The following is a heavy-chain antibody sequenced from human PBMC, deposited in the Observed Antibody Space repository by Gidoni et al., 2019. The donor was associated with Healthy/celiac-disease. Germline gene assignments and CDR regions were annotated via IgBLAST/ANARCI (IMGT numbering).Heavy chain of an antibody. V-gene: IGHV3-33*01. Sequence: QVQLVESGGGVVQPGRSLRLSCAASGFTFSRYGMHWVRQAPGKGLEWVAVIWYDGSNKYYADSVKGRFTISRDNSKNTLYLQMNSLRAEDTAVYYCARGRGSGSYVGPPDYWGQGTLVTVSS. CDR2: IWYDGSNK. CDR1: GFTFSRYG. D-gene: IGHD1-26*01. J-gene: IGHJ4*02. CDR3: ARGRGSGSYVGPPDY.